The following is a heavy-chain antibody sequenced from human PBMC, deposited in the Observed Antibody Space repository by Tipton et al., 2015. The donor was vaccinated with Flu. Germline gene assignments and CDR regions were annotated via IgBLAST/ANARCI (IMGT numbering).Heavy chain of an antibody. D-gene: IGHD5-12*01. Sequence: QSGPEVKKPGASVKVSCKASGYTFTSYGISWVRQAPGQGLEWMGWISAYNGNTNYAQKLQGRVTMTTDTSTSTAYMELRSLRAEDTAVYYCARVSAVATTENFDYWGQGTLATVSS. CDR2: ISAYNGNT. J-gene: IGHJ4*02. V-gene: IGHV1-18*04. CDR1: GYTFTSYG. CDR3: ARVSAVATTENFDY.